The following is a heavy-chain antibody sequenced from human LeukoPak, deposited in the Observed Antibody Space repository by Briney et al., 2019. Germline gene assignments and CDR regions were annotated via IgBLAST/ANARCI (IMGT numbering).Heavy chain of an antibody. J-gene: IGHJ4*02. CDR2: ISAYNGNT. Sequence: ASVKVSCKASGYTFTSYGISWVRQAPGQGLEWMGWISAYNGNTNYAQKLQGRVTMTTVTSTSTAYMELRSLRSDDTAVYYCARDAADYSSSWYPDYWGQGTLVTVSS. CDR3: ARDAADYSSSWYPDY. D-gene: IGHD6-13*01. V-gene: IGHV1-18*01. CDR1: GYTFTSYG.